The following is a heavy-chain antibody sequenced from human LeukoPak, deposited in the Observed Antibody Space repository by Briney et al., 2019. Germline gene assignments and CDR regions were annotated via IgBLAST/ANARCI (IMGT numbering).Heavy chain of an antibody. D-gene: IGHD2-2*01. V-gene: IGHV4-4*07. Sequence: PSETLSLTCTVSGGSISSYYWSWIRQPAGKGLEWIGRIYTSGSTNYNPSLKSRVTMSVDTSKNQFSLKLSSVTAADTAVYYCARASTRKSPPGGPAPIRYSGYYYYMDVWGKGTTVTVSS. J-gene: IGHJ6*03. CDR2: IYTSGST. CDR1: GGSISSYY. CDR3: ARASTRKSPPGGPAPIRYSGYYYYMDV.